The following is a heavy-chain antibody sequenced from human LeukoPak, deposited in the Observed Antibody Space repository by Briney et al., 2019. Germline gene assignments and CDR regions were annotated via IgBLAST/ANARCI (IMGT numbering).Heavy chain of an antibody. CDR3: ARGGVVTAPPYYFDC. Sequence: GASVKASCKASGYTFTSYGISWVRQAPGQGLEWMGWISAYNDNTNYAQKLQGRVTMTIDTSTSTAYMELRSLRSDDTAVYYCARGGVVTAPPYYFDCWGQGTLVTVSS. D-gene: IGHD2-21*02. CDR2: ISAYNDNT. CDR1: GYTFTSYG. J-gene: IGHJ4*02. V-gene: IGHV1-18*01.